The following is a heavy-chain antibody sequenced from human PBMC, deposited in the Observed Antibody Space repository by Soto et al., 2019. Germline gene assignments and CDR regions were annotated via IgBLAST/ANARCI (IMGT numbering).Heavy chain of an antibody. CDR2: IYYSGST. CDR3: ARLSDLIVVVPAAIPVFDY. Sequence: SETLSLTCTVSGGSISSSSYYWGWIRQPPGKGLEWIGSIYYSGSTYYNPSLKSRVTISVDTSKNQFSLKLSSVTAADTAVYYCARLSDLIVVVPAAIPVFDYWGQGTLVTVSS. D-gene: IGHD2-2*01. CDR1: GGSISSSSYY. J-gene: IGHJ4*02. V-gene: IGHV4-39*01.